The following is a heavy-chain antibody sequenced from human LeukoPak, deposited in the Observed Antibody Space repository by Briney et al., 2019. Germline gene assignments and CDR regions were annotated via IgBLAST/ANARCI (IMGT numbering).Heavy chain of an antibody. Sequence: GGSLRLSCATSGVFLCEYYMTCICQAPGKGRDWVSYISISMIYTKYADSVKGRFTISSDNAKHSLHLQMDSLRDEDTAVYYCARDRHYLDSRSFSYVPDALDIWGQGTMVTVSS. CDR3: ARDRHYLDSRSFSYVPDALDI. D-gene: IGHD3-22*01. CDR2: ISISMIYT. J-gene: IGHJ3*02. CDR1: GVFLCEYY. V-gene: IGHV3-11*06.